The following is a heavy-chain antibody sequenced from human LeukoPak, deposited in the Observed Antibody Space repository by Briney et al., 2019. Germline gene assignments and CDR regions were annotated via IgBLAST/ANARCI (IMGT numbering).Heavy chain of an antibody. CDR2: IIPIFGTA. V-gene: IGHV1-69*13. J-gene: IGHJ3*02. Sequence: SVKVSCKASGGTFSSYAISWVRQAPGQGLEWMGGIIPIFGTANYAQKFQGRVTITADESTSTAYMELSSLRSEDTAVYYCARNTLEMATSFLGAFDIWGQGTMVTVSS. CDR1: GGTFSSYA. D-gene: IGHD5-24*01. CDR3: ARNTLEMATSFLGAFDI.